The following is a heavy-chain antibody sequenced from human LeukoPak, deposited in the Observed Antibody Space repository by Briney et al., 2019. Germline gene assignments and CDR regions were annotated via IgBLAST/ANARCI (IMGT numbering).Heavy chain of an antibody. CDR1: GYTFTSYG. CDR2: IIPIFGTA. V-gene: IGHV1-69*05. D-gene: IGHD3-3*01. Sequence: ASVKVSCKASGYTFTSYGISWVRQAPGQGLEWMGRIIPIFGTANYAQKFQGRVTITTDESTSTAYMELSSLRSEDTAEYYCAGHPYYDFWSGYYDNWFDPWGQGTLVTVSS. CDR3: AGHPYYDFWSGYYDNWFDP. J-gene: IGHJ5*02.